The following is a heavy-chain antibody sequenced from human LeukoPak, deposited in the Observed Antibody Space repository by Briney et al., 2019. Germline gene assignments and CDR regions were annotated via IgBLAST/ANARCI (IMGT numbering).Heavy chain of an antibody. D-gene: IGHD6-13*01. V-gene: IGHV3-48*03. CDR2: ISSSGSTI. CDR3: ARGTATYPGIAAAGTGWKPNYYYYGMDV. CDR1: GFTFSSYE. Sequence: GGSLRLSCAASGFTFSSYEMNWVRQAPGKGLEWVSYISSSGSTIYYADSVKGRFTISRDNAKNSLYLQMNNLRAEDTAVYYCARGTATYPGIAAAGTGWKPNYYYYGMDVWGQGTTVTVSS. J-gene: IGHJ6*02.